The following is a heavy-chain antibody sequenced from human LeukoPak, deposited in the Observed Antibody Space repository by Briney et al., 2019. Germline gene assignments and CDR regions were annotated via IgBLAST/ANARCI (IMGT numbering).Heavy chain of an antibody. Sequence: GGSLRLSCAASGFTFSNAWMSWVRQAPGKGLEGVGRIKSKTDGGTTDYAAPVKGRFTISRDDSKNTLYLQMNSLKTEDTAVYYCTTAPAYCGGDCYSGWGQGTPVTVSS. D-gene: IGHD2-21*01. V-gene: IGHV3-15*01. CDR3: TTAPAYCGGDCYSG. CDR1: GFTFSNAW. CDR2: IKSKTDGGTT. J-gene: IGHJ4*02.